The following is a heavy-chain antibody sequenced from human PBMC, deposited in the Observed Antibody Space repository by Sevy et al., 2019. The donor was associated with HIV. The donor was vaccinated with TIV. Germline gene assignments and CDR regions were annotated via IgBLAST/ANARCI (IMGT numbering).Heavy chain of an antibody. Sequence: ASVKASCKASGYTFTSYGISWVRQAPGQGLEWMGWISAYNGNTNYAQKLQGRVTMTTDTSTSTAYMELRSLRSDDTAVYYCARSRYDSSGYYFYYYGMDVWGQGTTVTVSS. V-gene: IGHV1-18*01. CDR1: GYTFTSYG. CDR2: ISAYNGNT. CDR3: ARSRYDSSGYYFYYYGMDV. J-gene: IGHJ6*02. D-gene: IGHD3-22*01.